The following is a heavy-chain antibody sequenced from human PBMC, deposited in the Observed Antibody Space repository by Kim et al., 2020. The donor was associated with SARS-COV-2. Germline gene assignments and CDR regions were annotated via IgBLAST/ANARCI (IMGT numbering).Heavy chain of an antibody. Sequence: ASVKVSCKASGGTFSSYAISWVRQAPGQGLEWMGGIIPIFGTANYAQKFQGRVTITADESTSTAYMELSSLRSEDTAVYYCARCGWGFGVVWYYFDYWGQGTLVTVSS. CDR2: IIPIFGTA. CDR1: GGTFSSYA. V-gene: IGHV1-69*13. D-gene: IGHD2-21*01. J-gene: IGHJ4*02. CDR3: ARCGWGFGVVWYYFDY.